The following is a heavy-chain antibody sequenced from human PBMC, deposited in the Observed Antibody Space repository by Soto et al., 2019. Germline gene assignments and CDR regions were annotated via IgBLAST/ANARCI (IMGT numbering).Heavy chain of an antibody. V-gene: IGHV1-69*06. CDR1: GNTFINYA. CDR2: IIPFSGTT. D-gene: IGHD3-10*01. CDR3: VRSPLIRGVVLGLDV. J-gene: IGHJ6*02. Sequence: QVQLVQSGAEVRKPGSSVKVSCGTSGNTFINYAISWVRQAPGQGLEWMGRIIPFSGTTSYTQNFQCGVTFRADSAMTTVYMDLSSLTPRDPAVYYCVRSPLIRGVVLGLDVWAQGTTITVSS.